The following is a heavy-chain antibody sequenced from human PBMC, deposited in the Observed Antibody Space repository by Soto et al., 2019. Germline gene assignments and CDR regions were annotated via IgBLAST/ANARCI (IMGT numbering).Heavy chain of an antibody. Sequence: QVQLQESGPGLVKPSQTLSLTCTVSGASISGGGYYGSWIRQHPGKGLEWIGYIYYSGSTYYTPSLKSRVTISVDTSKNQFSLKLSSVTAADTAVYYCARGGVFDYWGQGTLVTVSS. V-gene: IGHV4-31*03. CDR2: IYYSGST. D-gene: IGHD3-10*01. CDR3: ARGGVFDY. CDR1: GASISGGGYY. J-gene: IGHJ4*02.